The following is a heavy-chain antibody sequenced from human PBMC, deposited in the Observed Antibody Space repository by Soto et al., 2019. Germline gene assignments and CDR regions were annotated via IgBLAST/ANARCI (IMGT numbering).Heavy chain of an antibody. CDR1: GFTFSRSA. CDR3: AHGKGHDSSGYYHPVADY. J-gene: IGHJ4*02. Sequence: EVQLLESGGELVQPGGSLRLSCVASGFTFSRSAMTCVRQAPGQGLEWVSGISDDGGATYYADSVKGRFTISRDTSENTLFLLMNSLRAEDTAVYYCAHGKGHDSSGYYHPVADYWGQGTLVTVSS. V-gene: IGHV3-23*01. CDR2: ISDDGGAT. D-gene: IGHD3-22*01.